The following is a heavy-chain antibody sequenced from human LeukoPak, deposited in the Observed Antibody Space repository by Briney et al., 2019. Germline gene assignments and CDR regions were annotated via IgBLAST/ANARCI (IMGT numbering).Heavy chain of an antibody. CDR2: IRSKAYGATT. CDR1: GFTFGDYA. CDR3: TRDSWGMATPYYFDH. J-gene: IGHJ4*02. Sequence: GGSLRLSCTASGFTFGDYAMSWVRQAPGKGLEWVGFIRSKAYGATTQYVASVKGRFTISRDDSKTIAYLQMNSLKTEDTAVYYCTRDSWGMATPYYFDHWGQGTLVTVSS. D-gene: IGHD3-16*01. V-gene: IGHV3-49*04.